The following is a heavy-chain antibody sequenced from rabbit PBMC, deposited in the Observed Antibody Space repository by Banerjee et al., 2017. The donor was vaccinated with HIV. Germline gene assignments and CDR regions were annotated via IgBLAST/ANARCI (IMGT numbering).Heavy chain of an antibody. Sequence: QSLEESGGGLVQPEGSLTLTCKASGFSFSSNDYMCWVRQAPGKGLEWIACTVGGRSTFTYYASWAKGRFTISKASSTTVTLQVTSLTAADTATYFCARDLTGVIGWNFGWWGQGTLVTVS. J-gene: IGHJ4*01. CDR2: TVGGRSTFT. CDR1: GFSFSSNDY. D-gene: IGHD1-1*01. CDR3: ARDLTGVIGWNFGW. V-gene: IGHV1S40*01.